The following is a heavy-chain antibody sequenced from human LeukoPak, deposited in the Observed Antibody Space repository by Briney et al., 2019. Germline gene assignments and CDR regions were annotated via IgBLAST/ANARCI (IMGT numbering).Heavy chain of an antibody. CDR2: INHSGST. CDR3: ARGRDYGDYRLDY. D-gene: IGHD4-17*01. V-gene: IGHV4-34*01. CDR1: GGSFSGYY. Sequence: SETLSLTCAVYGGSFSGYYWSWIRQPPRKGLEWIGEINHSGSTNYNPSLKSRVTISVDTSKNQFSLKLSSVTAADTAVYYCARGRDYGDYRLDYWGQGTLVTVSS. J-gene: IGHJ4*02.